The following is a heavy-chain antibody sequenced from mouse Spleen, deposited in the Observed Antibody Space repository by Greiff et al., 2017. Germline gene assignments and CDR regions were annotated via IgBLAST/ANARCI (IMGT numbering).Heavy chain of an antibody. CDR2: ISSGGSYT. Sequence: DVKLVESGGDLVKPGGSLKLSCAASGFTFSSYGMSWVRQTPDKRLEWVATISSGGSYTYYPDSVKGRFTISRDNAKNTLYLQMSSLKSEDTAMYYCARQRTTVVAGPDYWGQGTTLTVSS. CDR3: ARQRTTVVAGPDY. V-gene: IGHV5-6*02. CDR1: GFTFSSYG. J-gene: IGHJ2*01. D-gene: IGHD1-1*01.